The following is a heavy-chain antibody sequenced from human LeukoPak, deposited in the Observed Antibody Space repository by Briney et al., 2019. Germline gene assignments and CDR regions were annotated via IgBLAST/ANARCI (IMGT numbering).Heavy chain of an antibody. CDR3: ARGNGWYYY. V-gene: IGHV4-59*01. J-gene: IGHJ4*02. CDR1: GGSMSSYY. Sequence: SETLSLTCTVSGGSMSSYYWSWIRQPPGKGMECIGSISYTGSTNYNPSLKSRVTISVDTSKNQFALKLSSVTAADTAVYYCARGNGWYYYWGQGTLVTVSS. CDR2: ISYTGST. D-gene: IGHD6-19*01.